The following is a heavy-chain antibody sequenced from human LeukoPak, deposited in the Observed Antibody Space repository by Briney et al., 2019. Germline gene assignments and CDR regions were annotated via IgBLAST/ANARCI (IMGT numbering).Heavy chain of an antibody. D-gene: IGHD2-15*01. J-gene: IGHJ3*02. CDR2: IYYSGST. CDR1: GGSISSYY. V-gene: IGHV4-59*08. CDR3: ARRIRDCSGGSCRPDAFDI. Sequence: SDTLSLTCTVSGGSISSYYWSWIRQPPGKGLEWIGYIYYSGSTNYNPSLKSRVTISVDTSKNQFSLKLSSVTAADTAVYYCARRIRDCSGGSCRPDAFDIWGQGTMVTVSS.